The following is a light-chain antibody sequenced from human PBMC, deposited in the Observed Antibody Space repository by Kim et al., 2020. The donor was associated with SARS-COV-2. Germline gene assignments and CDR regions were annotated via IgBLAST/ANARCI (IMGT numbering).Light chain of an antibody. Sequence: PGERAALSCRASQSVSSSYLAWYQQKPGQAPRLLIYGASSRATGIPDRFSGSGSGTDFTLTISRLEPEDFAVYYCQQYGSSLRTFGQGTKVDIK. CDR1: QSVSSSY. V-gene: IGKV3-20*01. CDR2: GAS. CDR3: QQYGSSLRT. J-gene: IGKJ1*01.